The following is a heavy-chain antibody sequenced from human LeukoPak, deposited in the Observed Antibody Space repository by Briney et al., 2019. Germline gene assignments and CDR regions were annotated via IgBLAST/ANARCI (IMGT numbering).Heavy chain of an antibody. V-gene: IGHV1-18*01. CDR1: GYTFTSYG. CDR3: ASSRAGTFSFDY. CDR2: ISAYNGNT. D-gene: IGHD1-1*01. J-gene: IGHJ4*02. Sequence: ASVKVSCKASGYTFTSYGISWVRQAPGQGLEWMGWISAYNGNTNYAQKLQGRVTMTTDTSTSTAYMELRSLRSDDTAVYYCASSRAGTFSFDYWGQGTLVTVSS.